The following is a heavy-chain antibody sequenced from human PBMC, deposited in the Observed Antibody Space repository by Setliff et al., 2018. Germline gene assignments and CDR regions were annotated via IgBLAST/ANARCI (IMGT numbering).Heavy chain of an antibody. CDR2: ISYSGKT. CDR3: ARDGDYFGSGNRFDP. Sequence: PSETLSLTCAVYGGSFSDYYWSWVRQPPGKGLEWLGYISYSGKTNYNPSLKSRVTMSVDTSKNQFSLKVDSVTAADTAMYYCARDGDYFGSGNRFDPWGQGTLVTVSS. D-gene: IGHD3-10*01. J-gene: IGHJ5*02. CDR1: GGSFSDYY. V-gene: IGHV4-59*01.